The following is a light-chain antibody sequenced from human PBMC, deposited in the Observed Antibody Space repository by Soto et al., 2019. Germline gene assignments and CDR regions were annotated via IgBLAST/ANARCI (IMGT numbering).Light chain of an antibody. J-gene: IGKJ4*01. V-gene: IGKV3-15*01. Sequence: EIVMTQSPATLSVSPGERATLSCRASQSVSSNLAWYQQKPGQAPRLLIYRASTRATGIPARFSGSGSGTEFTLTISSLQSEDFAVYYCQQYNNWPPHTFGGGTKVEIK. CDR2: RAS. CDR3: QQYNNWPPHT. CDR1: QSVSSN.